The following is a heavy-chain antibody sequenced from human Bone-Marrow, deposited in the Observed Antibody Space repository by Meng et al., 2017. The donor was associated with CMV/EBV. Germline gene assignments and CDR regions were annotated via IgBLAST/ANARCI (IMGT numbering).Heavy chain of an antibody. D-gene: IGHD4-23*01. J-gene: IGHJ4*02. CDR2: IYYNANT. CDR3: ARVDGGNYFDY. V-gene: IGHV4-30-4*08. Sequence: SETLSLTCTVSGGSITSGDFYWSWIRQSPGKGLEWIGYIYYNANTYYNPSLKSRITISIDTSKRQFSLNLSSVTAADTAVYYCARVDGGNYFDYWGQGTLVTVSS. CDR1: GGSITSGDFY.